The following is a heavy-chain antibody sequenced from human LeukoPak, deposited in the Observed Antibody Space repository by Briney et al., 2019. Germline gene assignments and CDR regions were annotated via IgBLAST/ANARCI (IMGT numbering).Heavy chain of an antibody. CDR1: GFTLSDYY. CDR2: ISSSGSTI. Sequence: GGSLRLSCVASGFTLSDYYMTWLRQAPGKGLEWVSYISSSGSTIYYADSVKGRFTISRDNAKNSLYLQMNSLRAEDTAVYYCAKEKGTRAPIVFDMWGQGSMVTVSS. J-gene: IGHJ3*02. D-gene: IGHD2-15*01. CDR3: AKEKGTRAPIVFDM. V-gene: IGHV3-11*04.